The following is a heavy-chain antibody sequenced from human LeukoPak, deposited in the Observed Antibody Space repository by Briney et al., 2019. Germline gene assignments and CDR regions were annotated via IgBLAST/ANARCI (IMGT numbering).Heavy chain of an antibody. Sequence: QPGGSLRLSCAASGFTFSSFPMTWVRQPPGKGLEWVSAISGSGGTTYYADSVQGRFTISRENSKNTLYLQMNSLRAEDTAIYYCAKDDTGSGYFPDYWGQGTLVTVSS. D-gene: IGHD3-10*01. J-gene: IGHJ4*02. CDR1: GFTFSSFP. V-gene: IGHV3-23*01. CDR3: AKDDTGSGYFPDY. CDR2: ISGSGGTT.